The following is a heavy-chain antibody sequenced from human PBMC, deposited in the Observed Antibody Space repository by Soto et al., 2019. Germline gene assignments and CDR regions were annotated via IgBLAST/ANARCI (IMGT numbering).Heavy chain of an antibody. Sequence: QVQLQESGPGLVNPSGTLSLTCTVSSDSISSGSWWSWVRQPPGNGLEWIGEIFHTGSTNYNPSLKSRVTISIDKSKNQFSLRLTSLTAADTAVYYCAREGFAHFSLDAWGQGTLVTVSS. CDR2: IFHTGST. J-gene: IGHJ5*02. CDR1: SDSISSGSW. D-gene: IGHD3-3*02. V-gene: IGHV4-4*02. CDR3: AREGFAHFSLDA.